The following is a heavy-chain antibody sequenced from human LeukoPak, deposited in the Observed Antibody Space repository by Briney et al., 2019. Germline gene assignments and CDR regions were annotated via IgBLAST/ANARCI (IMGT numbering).Heavy chain of an antibody. D-gene: IGHD1-26*01. J-gene: IGHJ3*02. V-gene: IGHV4-61*02. CDR2: IYTSGST. CDR1: GGSISSGSYY. CDR3: ARAPLGGGPIDAFDI. Sequence: PSETLSLTCTVYGGSISSGSYYWSWIRQPAGKGLEWIGRIYTSGSTNYNPSLKSRVTLSVDTSKNQFSLKLSSVTAADTAVYYCARAPLGGGPIDAFDIWGQGTMVTVSS.